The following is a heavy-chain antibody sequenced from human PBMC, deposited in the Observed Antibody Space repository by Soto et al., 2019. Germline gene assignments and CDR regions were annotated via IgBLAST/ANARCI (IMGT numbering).Heavy chain of an antibody. CDR3: GRLEGLATISYYFDY. D-gene: IGHD3-9*01. V-gene: IGHV4-39*01. J-gene: IGHJ4*02. CDR1: GGSVRSSSYY. Sequence: QLQLQESGPGLVKPSETLSLTCTVSGGSVRSSSYYWGWVRHPPGKGLEWIGSVYYSGSTYYNPSIESRVTTSVDKSKNQFSLKLMSLSAADTAVYYCGRLEGLATISYYFDYWGQGALVTVSS. CDR2: VYYSGST.